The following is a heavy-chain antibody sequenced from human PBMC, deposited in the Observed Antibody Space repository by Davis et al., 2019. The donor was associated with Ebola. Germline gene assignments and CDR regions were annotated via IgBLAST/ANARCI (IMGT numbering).Heavy chain of an antibody. CDR2: ISSSSSYI. CDR1: GFTFSSYS. CDR3: ASLTTVSWGYDYYYYGMDV. D-gene: IGHD4-17*01. J-gene: IGHJ6*02. V-gene: IGHV3-21*01. Sequence: PGGSLRLSCAASGFTFSSYSMNWVRQAPGKGLEWVSSISSSSSYIYYADSVKGRFTISRDNAKNSLYLQMNSLRAEDTAVYYCASLTTVSWGYDYYYYGMDVWGQGTTVTVSS.